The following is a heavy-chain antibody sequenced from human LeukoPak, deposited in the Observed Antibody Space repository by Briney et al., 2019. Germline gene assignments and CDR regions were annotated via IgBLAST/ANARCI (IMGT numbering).Heavy chain of an antibody. CDR1: GFTFSSYA. J-gene: IGHJ6*03. CDR2: ISGSGVST. V-gene: IGHV3-23*01. Sequence: PGGSLRLSCEASGFTFSSYAMSWVRQAPGKGLEWVSGISGSGVSTYYADSVKGRFTISRDNSKNTLYLQINSLRAEDTAVYYCAKGPPGITSKGYYMDVWGKGTTVTASS. D-gene: IGHD3-10*01. CDR3: AKGPPGITSKGYYMDV.